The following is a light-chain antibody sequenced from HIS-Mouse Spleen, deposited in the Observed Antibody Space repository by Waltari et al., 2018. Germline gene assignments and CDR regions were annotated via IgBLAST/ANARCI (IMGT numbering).Light chain of an antibody. CDR3: QQLNSYPPT. Sequence: DIKWTQSPSFLPSPVGDRVTITCRASQGISSYLAWYQQKPGKAPKLLIYAASTLQSGVPSRFSGSGSGTEFTLTISSLQPEDFATYYCQQLNSYPPTFGQGTKVEIK. CDR2: AAS. CDR1: QGISSY. V-gene: IGKV1-9*01. J-gene: IGKJ1*01.